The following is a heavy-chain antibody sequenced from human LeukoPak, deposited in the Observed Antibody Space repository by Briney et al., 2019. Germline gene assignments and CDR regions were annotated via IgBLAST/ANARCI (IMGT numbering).Heavy chain of an antibody. D-gene: IGHD2-15*01. Sequence: SVKVSCKASGGTFSSYALSWVRQAPGQGLEWMGGIIPIFGTANYAQKFHGRVTITADESTSTAYMELSSLRSEDTAVYYCAMGRGYCSGGSCYYNWFDPRGKGTLVTVSS. CDR2: IIPIFGTA. CDR3: AMGRGYCSGGSCYYNWFDP. J-gene: IGHJ5*02. CDR1: GGTFSSYA. V-gene: IGHV1-69*01.